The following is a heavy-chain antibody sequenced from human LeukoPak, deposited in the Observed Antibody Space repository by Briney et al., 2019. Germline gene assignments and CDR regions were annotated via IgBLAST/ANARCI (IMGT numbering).Heavy chain of an antibody. Sequence: PSETLSLTCAVYGGSFSGYYWSWIRQPPGKGLEWIGEINHSGSTNYNPSLKSRVTISVDTSKNQFSLKLSSVTAADTAVYYCARPSSYDSSGYVIWGQGTLVTVSS. V-gene: IGHV4-34*01. D-gene: IGHD3-22*01. J-gene: IGHJ4*02. CDR1: GGSFSGYY. CDR3: ARPSSYDSSGYVI. CDR2: INHSGST.